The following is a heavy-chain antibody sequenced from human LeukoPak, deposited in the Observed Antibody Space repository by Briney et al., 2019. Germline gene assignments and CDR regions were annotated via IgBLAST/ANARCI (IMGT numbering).Heavy chain of an antibody. CDR1: GCTIRGYV. CDR2: INGDGIST. CDR3: SKEHYGPDY. V-gene: IGHV3-74*01. D-gene: IGHD4-17*01. J-gene: IGHJ4*02. Sequence: GESLRLSCAASGCTIRGYVISWVRQAPGKGMVWVSRINGDGISTTYADSVMGRFTISRDNAKNNLYLQMNSLRADDTAVYYCSKEHYGPDYWGQGTLVTVSS.